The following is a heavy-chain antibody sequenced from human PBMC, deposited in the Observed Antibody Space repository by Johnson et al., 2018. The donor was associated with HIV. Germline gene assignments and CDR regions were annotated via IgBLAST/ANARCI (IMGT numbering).Heavy chain of an antibody. J-gene: IGHJ3*02. CDR3: AKEISRSVVGASDAFDI. CDR2: IYSGGST. V-gene: IGHV3-NL1*01. CDR1: GFTFSRYA. Sequence: QVQLVESGGGVVQPGRSLRLSCAASGFTFSRYALHWVRQAPGKGLEWVAVIYSGGSTYYADSVKGRFTISRDNSKNTLYLQMNSLRAEDTAVYYCAKEISRSVVGASDAFDIWGQGTMVTVSS. D-gene: IGHD1-26*01.